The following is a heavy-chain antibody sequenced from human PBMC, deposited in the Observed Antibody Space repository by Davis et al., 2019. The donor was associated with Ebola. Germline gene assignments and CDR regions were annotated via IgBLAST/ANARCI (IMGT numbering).Heavy chain of an antibody. D-gene: IGHD3-22*01. Sequence: GESLKISCAASGLTFSSLGMSWVRQAPGKGLEWVATIKKDGIQKYYVDSVKGQFTISRDNAKNTLYLQMNSLRAEDTAVYYCARGPNFYDSGFFEYWGQGILVTVSS. V-gene: IGHV3-7*01. CDR1: GLTFSSLG. J-gene: IGHJ4*02. CDR3: ARGPNFYDSGFFEY. CDR2: IKKDGIQK.